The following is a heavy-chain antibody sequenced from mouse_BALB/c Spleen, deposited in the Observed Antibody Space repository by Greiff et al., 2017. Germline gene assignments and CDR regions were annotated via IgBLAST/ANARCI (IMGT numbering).Heavy chain of an antibody. Sequence: VQLVESGPGLVAPSQSLSITCTVSGFSLTSYGVHWVRQPPGKGLEWLGVIWAGGSTNYNSALMSRLSISKDNSKSQVFLKMNSLQTDDAAMYYCASRSYGNNWYFDVWGAGTTVTVSS. D-gene: IGHD2-1*01. V-gene: IGHV2-9*02. CDR2: IWAGGST. CDR1: GFSLTSYG. CDR3: ASRSYGNNWYFDV. J-gene: IGHJ1*01.